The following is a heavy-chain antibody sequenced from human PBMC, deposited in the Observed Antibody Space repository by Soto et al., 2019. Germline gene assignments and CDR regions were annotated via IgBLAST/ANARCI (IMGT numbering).Heavy chain of an antibody. CDR2: IYYSGST. J-gene: IGHJ6*02. CDR3: AKEGRVAANYYYGMDV. V-gene: IGHV4-59*12. CDR1: GGTISSWY. D-gene: IGHD6-19*01. Sequence: SETLSLTCTVSGGTISSWYWSWIRQPPGKGLEWIGYIYYSGSTNCNPSLKSRVTISVDTSKNQFSLKLSSVTAADTAVYYCAKEGRVAANYYYGMDVWGQGTTVTVSS.